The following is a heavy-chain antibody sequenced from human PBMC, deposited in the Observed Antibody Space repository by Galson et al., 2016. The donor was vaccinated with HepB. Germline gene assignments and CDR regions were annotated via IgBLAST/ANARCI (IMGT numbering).Heavy chain of an antibody. D-gene: IGHD6-13*01. J-gene: IGHJ4*02. CDR1: GVSLSDYN. CDR3: ASDSSSGYFFES. V-gene: IGHV3-21*05. Sequence: SLRLSCAASGVSLSDYNMNWVRQAPGKGLEWVSYITCSSTVIYYADSVKGRFTISRDNAKNSLYLQMNSLRAEDTAVYYCASDSSSGYFFESWGQGALVTVSS. CDR2: ITCSSTVI.